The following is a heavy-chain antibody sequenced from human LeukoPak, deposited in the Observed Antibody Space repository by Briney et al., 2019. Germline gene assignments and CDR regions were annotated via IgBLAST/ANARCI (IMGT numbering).Heavy chain of an antibody. J-gene: IGHJ5*02. Sequence: GGSLRLSCAASGFTFSSYSMNWVRQAPGKGLEWVSSISSGTSYIYYADSVKGRFTISRDNAKNSLYLQMNSLRAEDTAVYYCARGRTPVVRGVIITIPSDWFDPWGQGTLVTVSP. V-gene: IGHV3-21*01. CDR2: ISSGTSYI. CDR3: ARGRTPVVRGVIITIPSDWFDP. D-gene: IGHD3-10*01. CDR1: GFTFSSYS.